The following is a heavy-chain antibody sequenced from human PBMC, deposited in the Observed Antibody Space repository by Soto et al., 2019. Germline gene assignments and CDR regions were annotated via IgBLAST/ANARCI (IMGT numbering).Heavy chain of an antibody. V-gene: IGHV1-69*01. CDR3: ARVGIRLIPADLGGGYHFQGLDV. CDR1: GDTFINYS. D-gene: IGHD2-2*01. CDR2: IVPMSGGP. J-gene: IGHJ6*02. Sequence: QVQLVQSAAEVKKPGSSVKISCKASGDTFINYSFSWMRQAPGQGLEWMGGIVPMSGGPNSAEKFHDRLTITADGSTRTVTMQLSRLTSDDTAVYYCARVGIRLIPADLGGGYHFQGLDVWGQGTKVTVS.